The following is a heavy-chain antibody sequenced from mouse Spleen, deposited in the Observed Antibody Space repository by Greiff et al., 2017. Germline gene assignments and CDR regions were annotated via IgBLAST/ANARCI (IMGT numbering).Heavy chain of an antibody. CDR3: AREDGSSLDY. Sequence: EVQLVESEGGLVQPGSSMKLSCTASGFTFSDYYMAWVRQVPEKGLEWVANINYDGSSTYYLDSLKSRFIISRDNAKNILYLQMSSLKSEDTATYYCAREDGSSLDYWGQGTTLTVSS. CDR1: GFTFSDYY. D-gene: IGHD1-1*01. J-gene: IGHJ2*01. CDR2: INYDGSST. V-gene: IGHV5-16*01.